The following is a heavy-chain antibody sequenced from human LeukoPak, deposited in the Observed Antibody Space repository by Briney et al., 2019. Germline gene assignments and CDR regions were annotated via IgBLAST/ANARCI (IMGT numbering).Heavy chain of an antibody. D-gene: IGHD3/OR15-3a*01. CDR2: IYYSGNT. Sequence: SETLSLTCTASGASISSSNSYWGWIRQPPGKGLEWIGSIYYSGNTYYNASLKSQVSISIDTSKNQFSLWLTSVTAADTAVYYCARQTGSGLFILPGGQGTLVTVSS. CDR3: ARQTGSGLFILP. V-gene: IGHV4-39*01. CDR1: GASISSSNSY. J-gene: IGHJ4*02.